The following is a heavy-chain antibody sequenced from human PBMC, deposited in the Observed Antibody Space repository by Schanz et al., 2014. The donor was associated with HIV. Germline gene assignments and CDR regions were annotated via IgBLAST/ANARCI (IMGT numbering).Heavy chain of an antibody. D-gene: IGHD1-26*01. CDR2: ISGNTNYI. J-gene: IGHJ1*01. CDR1: GFIFSSYT. V-gene: IGHV3-21*01. Sequence: QLVESGGGLVGPGGSLRLSCAASGFIFSSYTMYWIRQSPGKGLEWVASISGNTNYIYYADSVKGRFTIPRDNAKNSLYLQMKSLRAEDTAVYYCARDSGSYQYFQYWGQGTLVTVSS. CDR3: ARDSGSYQYFQY.